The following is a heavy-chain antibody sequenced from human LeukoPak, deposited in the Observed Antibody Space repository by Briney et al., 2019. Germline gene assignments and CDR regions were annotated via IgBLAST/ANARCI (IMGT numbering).Heavy chain of an antibody. CDR3: ANIVVVPAASFGAFDI. Sequence: PSETLSLTCTVSGGSISSYYWSWIRQHPGKGLEWIGYIYYSGSTYYNPSLKSRVTISVDTSKNQFSLKLSSVTAADTAVYYCANIVVVPAASFGAFDIWGQGTMVTVSS. J-gene: IGHJ3*02. CDR1: GGSISSYY. V-gene: IGHV4-59*06. D-gene: IGHD2-2*01. CDR2: IYYSGST.